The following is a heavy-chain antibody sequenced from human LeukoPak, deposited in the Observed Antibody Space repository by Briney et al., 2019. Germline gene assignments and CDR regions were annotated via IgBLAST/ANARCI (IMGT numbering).Heavy chain of an antibody. J-gene: IGHJ5*02. CDR3: ARERQLDSNWVDP. Sequence: SETLSLTCTVSGYSISSGFYWGWIRQPPGKGLEWIGYIYYSVSTNYNPSLKSRVTISVDTSKNQFSLKLSSVTAADTAVYYCARERQLDSNWVDPWGQGTLVTVSS. D-gene: IGHD6-6*01. V-gene: IGHV4-61*01. CDR2: IYYSVST. CDR1: GYSISSGFY.